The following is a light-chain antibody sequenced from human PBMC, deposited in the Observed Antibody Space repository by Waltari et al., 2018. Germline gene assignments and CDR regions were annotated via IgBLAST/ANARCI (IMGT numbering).Light chain of an antibody. CDR3: MQGIHLPWT. CDR1: QSLHHRDGRNY. V-gene: IGKV2-29*02. J-gene: IGKJ1*01. Sequence: DSVLTQTPLSLSVTPGQPASIPCKSSQSLHHRDGRNYLDWYLHKPGQSPQLLIYGVSSLVSGVPYRFSGSGSGTDFTLEISRVEAGDVGIYYCMQGIHLPWTFGQGTKVEIK. CDR2: GVS.